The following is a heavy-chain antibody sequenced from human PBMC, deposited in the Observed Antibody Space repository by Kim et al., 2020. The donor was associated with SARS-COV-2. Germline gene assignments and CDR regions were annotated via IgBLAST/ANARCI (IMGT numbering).Heavy chain of an antibody. J-gene: IGHJ6*02. CDR3: AREMRDIVVVPADNYYYYYGMDV. CDR2: IIPIFGTA. CDR1: GGTFSSYA. Sequence: SVKVSCKASGGTFSSYAISWVRQAPGQGLEWMGGIIPIFGTANYAQKFQGRVTITADESTSTAYMELSSLRSEDTAVYYCAREMRDIVVVPADNYYYYYGMDVWGQGTTVTVSS. D-gene: IGHD2-2*01. V-gene: IGHV1-69*13.